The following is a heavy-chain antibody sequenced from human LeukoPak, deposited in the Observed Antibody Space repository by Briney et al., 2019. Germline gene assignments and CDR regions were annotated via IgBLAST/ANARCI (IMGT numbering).Heavy chain of an antibody. D-gene: IGHD6-13*01. CDR2: ISWDSGNT. J-gene: IGHJ1*01. CDR3: AKGPGAAVGKRYIQH. Sequence: GGSLRLSCAASGFTFNDYAMHWVRQAPGKGLEWVSLISWDSGNTYYADSVKGRFTISRDNSKNSLSLQMNSLRAEDTALYYCAKGPGAAVGKRYIQHWGQGTLVAVSS. CDR1: GFTFNDYA. V-gene: IGHV3-43D*03.